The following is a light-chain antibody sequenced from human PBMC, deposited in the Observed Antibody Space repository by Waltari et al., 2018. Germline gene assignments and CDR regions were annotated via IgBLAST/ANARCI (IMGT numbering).Light chain of an antibody. J-gene: IGKJ1*01. V-gene: IGKV4-1*01. CDR3: QQYYSTPRT. CDR1: QSVLYSSNNKNY. Sequence: DIVMTQSPGSLAVSLGERATINCKSSQSVLYSSNNKNYLAWYQQKPGQPPKLLIYWASTRESGVPDRFSGSGSGTDFTLTISSLQAEDVAVYYCQQYYSTPRTFGQGTKEEIK. CDR2: WAS.